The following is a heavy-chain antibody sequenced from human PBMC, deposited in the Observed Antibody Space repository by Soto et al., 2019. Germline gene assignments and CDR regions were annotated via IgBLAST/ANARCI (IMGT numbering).Heavy chain of an antibody. CDR3: AREVVGATSYYMDV. Sequence: SETLSLTCTVSGGSISSYYWSWIRQPPGQGLEWIGDIYYSGSTNYNPSLKSRVTISVDTTKYQISLKMSSVTATNTAVYYCAREVVGATSYYMDVWGKGTTVTVSS. CDR2: IYYSGST. CDR1: GGSISSYY. V-gene: IGHV4-59*01. D-gene: IGHD1-26*01. J-gene: IGHJ6*03.